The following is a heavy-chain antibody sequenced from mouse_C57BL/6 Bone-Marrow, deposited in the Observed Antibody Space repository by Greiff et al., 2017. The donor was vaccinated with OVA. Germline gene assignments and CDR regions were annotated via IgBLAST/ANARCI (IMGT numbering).Heavy chain of an antibody. Sequence: VQLKESGPELVKPGASVKIPCKASGYTFTDYNMDWVKQSHGKSLEWIGDINPNNGGTIYNQKFKGKATLTVDKSSSTAYMELRSLTSEDTAVYYWARTAPTVVASPYAMDYWGQGTSVTVSS. CDR3: ARTAPTVVASPYAMDY. CDR1: GYTFTDYN. CDR2: INPNNGGT. J-gene: IGHJ4*01. D-gene: IGHD1-1*01. V-gene: IGHV1-18*01.